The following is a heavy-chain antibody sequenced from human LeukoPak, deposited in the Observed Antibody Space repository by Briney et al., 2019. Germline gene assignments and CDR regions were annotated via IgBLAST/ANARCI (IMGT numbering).Heavy chain of an antibody. Sequence: XXTLSLTCTVXGGSLSSYYWSWIRQPPGKGLEWIGYIYYSGSNNYNPSLKCRVTISVDTSKNQFSLKLSSVTAADTAVYYCARHVSGYSYVDYWGQGTLVTVSS. D-gene: IGHD5-18*01. V-gene: IGHV4-59*08. CDR2: IYYSGSN. J-gene: IGHJ4*02. CDR3: ARHVSGYSYVDY. CDR1: GGSLSSYY.